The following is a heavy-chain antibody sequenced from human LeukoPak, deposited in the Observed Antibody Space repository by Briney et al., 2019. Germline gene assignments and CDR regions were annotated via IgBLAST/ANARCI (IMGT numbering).Heavy chain of an antibody. J-gene: IGHJ4*02. CDR2: INHSGST. D-gene: IGHD3-3*01. CDR1: GGSISSSSYY. CDR3: ARGRRIFGVVIPYPFDY. V-gene: IGHV4-39*07. Sequence: PSETLSLTCTVSGGSISSSSYYWGWIRQPPGKGLEWIGEINHSGSTNYNPSLKSRVTISVDTSKNQFSLKLSSVTAADTAVYYCARGRRIFGVVIPYPFDYWGQGTLVTVSS.